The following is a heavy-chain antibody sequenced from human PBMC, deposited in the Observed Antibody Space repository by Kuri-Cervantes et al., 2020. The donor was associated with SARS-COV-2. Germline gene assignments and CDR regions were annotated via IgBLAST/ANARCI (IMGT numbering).Heavy chain of an antibody. J-gene: IGHJ4*02. V-gene: IGHV3-23*01. Sequence: LSLTCAASGLTFSSYTMSWVRQAPGKGLEWVSAISGSGGSTYYADSVKGRFTISRDNSKNTLYLQMNSLRAEDTAVYYCARDISGLYFDYWGQGTLVTVSS. CDR2: ISGSGGST. CDR1: GLTFSSYT. CDR3: ARDISGLYFDY. D-gene: IGHD3-9*01.